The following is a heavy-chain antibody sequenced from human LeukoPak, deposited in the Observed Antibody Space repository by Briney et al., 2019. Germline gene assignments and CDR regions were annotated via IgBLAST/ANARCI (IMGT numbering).Heavy chain of an antibody. D-gene: IGHD3-10*01. CDR2: INPNSGGT. V-gene: IGHV1-2*02. CDR1: GYTFTGYY. J-gene: IGHJ4*02. Sequence: GASVKVSCKASGYTFTGYYMHWLRQAPGQGLEWMGWINPNSGGTDYAQKLQGRVTMTRDTAITTAYMELSRLRSDDTAVYYCARLSGSGSFYDYWGQGTLVTVSS. CDR3: ARLSGSGSFYDY.